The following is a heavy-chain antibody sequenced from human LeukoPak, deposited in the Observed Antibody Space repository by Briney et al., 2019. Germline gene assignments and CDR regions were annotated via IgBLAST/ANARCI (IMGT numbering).Heavy chain of an antibody. D-gene: IGHD6-19*01. CDR2: IYHSGST. V-gene: IGHV4-38-2*01. Sequence: GSLRLSCAASGFTFSDYYMSWIRQAPGKGLEWIGSIYHSGSTYYNPSLKSRVTISVDTSKNQFSLRLSSVTAADTAVYYCARISIAVAGTDYWGQGTLVTVSS. J-gene: IGHJ4*02. CDR1: GFTFSDYY. CDR3: ARISIAVAGTDY.